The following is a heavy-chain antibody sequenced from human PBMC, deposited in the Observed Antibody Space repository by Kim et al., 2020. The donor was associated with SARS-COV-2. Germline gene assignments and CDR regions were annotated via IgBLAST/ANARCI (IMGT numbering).Heavy chain of an antibody. CDR1: GGSISSYY. Sequence: SETLSLTCTVSGGSISSYYWSWIRQPPGKGLEWIGYIYYSGSTNYNPSLKSRVTISVDTSKNQFSLKLSSVTAVDTAVYYCARADEQSIAVAGNYYYYYGMDVWGQGTTVTVSS. D-gene: IGHD6-19*01. CDR3: ARADEQSIAVAGNYYYYYGMDV. V-gene: IGHV4-59*13. CDR2: IYYSGST. J-gene: IGHJ6*02.